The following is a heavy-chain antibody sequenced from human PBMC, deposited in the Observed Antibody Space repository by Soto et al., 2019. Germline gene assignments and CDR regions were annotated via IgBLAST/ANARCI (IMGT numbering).Heavy chain of an antibody. D-gene: IGHD1-26*01. J-gene: IGHJ4*02. Sequence: ASVKVSCKASGFTFTSSAVQWVRQARGQRLEWIGWIVVGSGNTNYAQKFQERVTITRDMSTSTAYMELSSLRSEDTAVYYCAADRSGSSLFDYWGQGTLVTVSS. V-gene: IGHV1-58*01. CDR1: GFTFTSSA. CDR2: IVVGSGNT. CDR3: AADRSGSSLFDY.